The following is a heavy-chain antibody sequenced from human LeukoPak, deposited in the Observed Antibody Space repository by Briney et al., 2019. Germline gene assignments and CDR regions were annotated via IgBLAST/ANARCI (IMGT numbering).Heavy chain of an antibody. CDR2: ISGSGGST. Sequence: GGSLRLSCAASGFTFSGYAMSWVRQAPGRGLEWVSAISGSGGSTYYADSVKGRITISRDNSKNTLHLQMNSLRAEDTAVYYCAKDGATGSHNWLDPWGQGTLVTVSS. CDR1: GFTFSGYA. V-gene: IGHV3-23*01. J-gene: IGHJ5*02. D-gene: IGHD3-10*01. CDR3: AKDGATGSHNWLDP.